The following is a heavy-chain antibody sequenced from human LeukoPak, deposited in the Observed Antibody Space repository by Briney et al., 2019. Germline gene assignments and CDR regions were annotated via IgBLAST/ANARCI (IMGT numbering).Heavy chain of an antibody. CDR1: AFTFSSYS. J-gene: IGHJ6*04. V-gene: IGHV3-21*01. CDR2: ISSSGSYI. CDR3: AELGITMIGGV. D-gene: IGHD3-10*02. Sequence: GGSLRLSCVASAFTFSSYSMNWVRQAPGKGLEWVSSISSSGSYIYYADSVKGRFTISRDNAKKSLYLQMNSLRAEDTAVYYCAELGITMIGGVWGKGTTVTISS.